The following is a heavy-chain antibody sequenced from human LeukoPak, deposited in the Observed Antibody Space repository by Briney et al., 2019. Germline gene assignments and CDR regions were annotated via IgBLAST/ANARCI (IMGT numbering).Heavy chain of an antibody. J-gene: IGHJ3*02. CDR3: AKDRKTLDAFDI. V-gene: IGHV3-23*01. CDR2: FSGSGGST. CDR1: GFTFSSYA. Sequence: GGSLRLSCAASGFTFSSYAMSWVRQAPGKGLEWVSGFSGSGGSTYYADSVKGRFTISRDNSKNTLYLQINSLRAEDTAVYYCAKDRKTLDAFDIWGQGTMVTVSS.